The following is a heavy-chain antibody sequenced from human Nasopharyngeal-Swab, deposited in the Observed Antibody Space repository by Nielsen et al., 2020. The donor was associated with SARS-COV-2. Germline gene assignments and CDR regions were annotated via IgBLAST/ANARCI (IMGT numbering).Heavy chain of an antibody. J-gene: IGHJ2*01. CDR1: GYSISSGYY. CDR2: IYHSGST. Sequence: SETLSLTCAVSGYSISSGYYWGWIRQPPGKGLEWIGSIYHSGSTYYNPSLKSRVTISVDTSKNQFSLKLSSVTAADTAVHYCARLGRSMIVVVIRPGYFDLWGRGTLVTVSS. D-gene: IGHD3-22*01. CDR3: ARLGRSMIVVVIRPGYFDL. V-gene: IGHV4-38-2*01.